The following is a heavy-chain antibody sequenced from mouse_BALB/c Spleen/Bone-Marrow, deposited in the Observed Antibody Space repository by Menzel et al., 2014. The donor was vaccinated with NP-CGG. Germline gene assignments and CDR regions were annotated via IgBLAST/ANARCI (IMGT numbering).Heavy chain of an antibody. Sequence: LVKTGASVKISCKASGYSFTGYYMHWVKQSHGKSLEWIGYISCYNGVTSYNQKFRGKATFTVDTSSSTAYMQFNSLTSEDSAVYYCARSRDYGTSKSAWFAYRGQGTLVTVSA. CDR2: ISCYNGVT. V-gene: IGHV1S34*01. D-gene: IGHD1-1*01. CDR1: GYSFTGYY. J-gene: IGHJ3*01. CDR3: ARSRDYGTSKSAWFAY.